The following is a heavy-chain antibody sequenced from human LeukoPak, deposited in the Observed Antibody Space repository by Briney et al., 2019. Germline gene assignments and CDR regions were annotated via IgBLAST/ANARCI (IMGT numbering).Heavy chain of an antibody. J-gene: IGHJ4*02. V-gene: IGHV4-34*01. CDR1: GGSFSGYY. D-gene: IGHD2-2*01. CDR2: INHSGST. CDR3: ARALSSYPYCFDY. Sequence: SETLSLTCAVYGGSFSGYYWSWIRQPPGKGLEWIGEINHSGSTNYNPSLKSRVTISVDTSKNQFSLKLSSVTAADTAVYYCARALSSYPYCFDYWGQGTLVTVSS.